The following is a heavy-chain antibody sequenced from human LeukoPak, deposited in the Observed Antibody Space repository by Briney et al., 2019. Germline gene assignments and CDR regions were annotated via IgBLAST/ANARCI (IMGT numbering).Heavy chain of an antibody. J-gene: IGHJ5*02. CDR3: ARFYQRDWFDP. CDR1: GGSVSSGSYY. D-gene: IGHD6-25*01. V-gene: IGHV4-61*01. CDR2: NYYSGST. Sequence: SETLSLTCTVSGGSVSSGSYYWSWIRQPPGKGLEWIGYNYYSGSTNYNPSLKSRVTISVDTSKNQFSLKLSSVTAADTAVYYCARFYQRDWFDPWGQGTLVTVSS.